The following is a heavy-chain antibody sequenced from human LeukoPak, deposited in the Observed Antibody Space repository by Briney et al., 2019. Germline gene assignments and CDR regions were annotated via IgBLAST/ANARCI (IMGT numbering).Heavy chain of an antibody. CDR1: GGSFSGYY. CDR2: INHSGST. V-gene: IGHV4-34*01. D-gene: IGHD6-19*01. J-gene: IGHJ5*02. CDR3: ARGVSKIAVAVTGWFDP. Sequence: SETLSLTCAVYGGSFSGYYWSWIRQPPGKGLEWIGEINHSGSTNYNPSLKSRVTISVDTSKNQFSLKLSSVTAADTAVYYCARGVSKIAVAVTGWFDPWGQGTLVTVSS.